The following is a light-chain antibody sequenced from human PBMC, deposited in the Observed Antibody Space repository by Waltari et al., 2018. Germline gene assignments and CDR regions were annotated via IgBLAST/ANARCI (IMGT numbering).Light chain of an antibody. CDR2: DAS. J-gene: IGKJ1*01. CDR1: QSVSSNY. V-gene: IGKV3-20*01. Sequence: EIVLTQSPGTLSLSPGERATLSCRASQSVSSNYLAWYQHKPGQAPILVLYDASTRATGIPDRFSGSGSGTDFTLTISRLEPEDFAVYYCQQYGSSPRTFGQGTKVEIK. CDR3: QQYGSSPRT.